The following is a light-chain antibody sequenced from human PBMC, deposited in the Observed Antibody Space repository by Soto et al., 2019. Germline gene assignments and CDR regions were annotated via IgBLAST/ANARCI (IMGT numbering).Light chain of an antibody. CDR1: QSIRTW. V-gene: IGKV1-5*01. Sequence: DVQMTQSPSTLSASVGDRVTITCRASQSIRTWLAWYQQKPGKAPKLLIYDASILESGFPSRFSGSGSGTEFTLTITSLQPDDFATYYCQQYNAYSRTFGQGTKV. CDR3: QQYNAYSRT. J-gene: IGKJ1*01. CDR2: DAS.